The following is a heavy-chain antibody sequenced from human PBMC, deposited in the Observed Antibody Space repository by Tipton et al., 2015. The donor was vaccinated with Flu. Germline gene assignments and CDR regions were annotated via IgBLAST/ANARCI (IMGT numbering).Heavy chain of an antibody. J-gene: IGHJ2*01. CDR2: IDYTGSS. D-gene: IGHD2-8*01. V-gene: IGHV4-59*01. CDR3: ARMRARDCTLGVCYLWYFDL. CDR1: DYSIVSDYY. Sequence: TLSLTCSVSDYSIVSDYYWGWIRQPPGKGLEYIGQIDYTGSSNNNPSLKSRVAISLGTSQNQFSLRLSSVTAADTALYYCARMRARDCTLGVCYLWYFDLWGRGTLVTVSS.